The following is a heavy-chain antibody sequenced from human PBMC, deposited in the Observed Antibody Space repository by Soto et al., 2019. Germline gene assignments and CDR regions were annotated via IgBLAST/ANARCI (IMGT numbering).Heavy chain of an antibody. CDR3: ARDTSPSGVTGYYYYYYGMDV. J-gene: IGHJ6*02. CDR2: INPNSGGT. CDR1: GYTFTGYY. Sequence: QVQLVQSGAEVKKPGASVKVSCKASGYTFTGYYMHWVRQAPGQGLEWMGWINPNSGGTNYAQKFQGWVTMTRDTSISTAYMELSRLRSDDTAVYYCARDTSPSGVTGYYYYYYGMDVWGQGTTVTVSS. D-gene: IGHD5-18*01. V-gene: IGHV1-2*04.